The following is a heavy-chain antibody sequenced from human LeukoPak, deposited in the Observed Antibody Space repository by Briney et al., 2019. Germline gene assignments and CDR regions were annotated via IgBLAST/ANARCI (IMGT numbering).Heavy chain of an antibody. CDR3: ARRGVGATWGDY. V-gene: IGHV4-39*01. CDR2: IYYSGST. D-gene: IGHD1-26*01. CDR1: GGSISSSSYY. J-gene: IGHJ4*02. Sequence: SETLSLTCTVSGGSISSSSYYCGWIRQPPGKGLEWIGSIYYSGSTYNNPSLKGRVTISVDTSKNQFSLKLSSATAADTALYYCARRGVGATWGDYWGQGTLVTVSS.